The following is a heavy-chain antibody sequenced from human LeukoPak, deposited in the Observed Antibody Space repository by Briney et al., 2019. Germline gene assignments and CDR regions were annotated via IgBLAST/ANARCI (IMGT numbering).Heavy chain of an antibody. CDR2: ITSDSRYR. Sequence: GGSLRLSCAASGFXFSISDMIWARQAPGVGLEWVSTITSDSRYRYYADSVKGRFTVSRDNAKNSLSLQMNSLRVEDTAVYYCARNFTSWGQGTLVTVSS. CDR3: ARNFTS. V-gene: IGHV3-21*01. CDR1: GFXFSISD. J-gene: IGHJ5*02.